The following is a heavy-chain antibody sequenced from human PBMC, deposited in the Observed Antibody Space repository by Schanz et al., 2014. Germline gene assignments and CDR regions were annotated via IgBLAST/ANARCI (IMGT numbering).Heavy chain of an antibody. Sequence: QVHLVQSGAEVKKPGASVKVSCKASGYTFTSYGINWVRQAPGQGLEWMGRIIPILGIANYAQKFQGRVTITADRSTSTAYMELSSLRSEDTAVYYCARGYGDSPTDFWGQGTLVTVSS. V-gene: IGHV1-69*09. J-gene: IGHJ4*02. D-gene: IGHD4-17*01. CDR2: IIPILGIA. CDR1: GYTFTSYG. CDR3: ARGYGDSPTDF.